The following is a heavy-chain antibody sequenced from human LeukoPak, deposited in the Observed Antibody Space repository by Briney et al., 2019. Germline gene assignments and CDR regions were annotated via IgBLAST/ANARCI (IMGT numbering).Heavy chain of an antibody. D-gene: IGHD3-10*01. V-gene: IGHV3-23*01. CDR1: GFNFSTYA. CDR2: VSGYDSRT. CDR3: AKESSGRFDY. Sequence: GGSLRLSCAASGFNFSTYAMSWVRQAPGKGLQWVSTVSGYDSRTYYADSVRGRFTISRDNSKNTLYLQLNSLRAEDTAVYYCAKESSGRFDYWGQGALVTVSS. J-gene: IGHJ4*02.